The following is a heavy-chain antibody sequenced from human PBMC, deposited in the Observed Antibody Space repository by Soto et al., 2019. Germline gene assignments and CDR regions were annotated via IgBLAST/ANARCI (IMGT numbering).Heavy chain of an antibody. CDR2: IKEDGSEK. CDR1: EFPFSTYW. CDR3: ARGGSESDY. V-gene: IGHV3-7*01. Sequence: EVQLVESGGGLVQPGGSLRLSCAVSEFPFSTYWLPWVRQAPGKGLEGVANIKEDGSEKHYVDSVKGRFTISRDNAKNSLYLQMNSLRAEDTAVYFCARGGSESDYWGQGTLVTVSS. J-gene: IGHJ4*02. D-gene: IGHD3-10*01.